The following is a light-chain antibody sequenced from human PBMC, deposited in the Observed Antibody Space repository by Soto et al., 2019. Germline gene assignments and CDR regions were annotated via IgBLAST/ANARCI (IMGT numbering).Light chain of an antibody. CDR2: GAS. Sequence: EIVLTQSPGTLSLSPGERATLSCRASQSVSSSYLAWYQQKPGQAPRLLIYGASSRATGIPDRFSGSGSGKDFTLTISRLEPEDFAVYYCQRYGSSPPWTFGQRTKVEFK. CDR3: QRYGSSPPWT. V-gene: IGKV3-20*01. J-gene: IGKJ1*01. CDR1: QSVSSSY.